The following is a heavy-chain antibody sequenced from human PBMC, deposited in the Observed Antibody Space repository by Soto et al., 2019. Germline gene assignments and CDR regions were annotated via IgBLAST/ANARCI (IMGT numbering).Heavy chain of an antibody. CDR3: ARTPTRGASAWLDP. V-gene: IGHV4-34*01. CDR1: GGSFSDYY. J-gene: IGHJ5*02. D-gene: IGHD1-26*01. Sequence: QVQLQQWGSGLLKPSETLSLTCAIYGGSFSDYYWHWIRQSPGKGLEWIGEIHLSGRVNFTPSLKSRTSLSMDTSRNQFFSTLRSVTAADTAVYCCARTPTRGASAWLDPWGRGHLVTVSS. CDR2: IHLSGRV.